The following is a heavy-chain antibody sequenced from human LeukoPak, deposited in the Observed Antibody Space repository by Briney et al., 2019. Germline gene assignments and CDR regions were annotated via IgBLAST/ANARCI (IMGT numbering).Heavy chain of an antibody. V-gene: IGHV3-74*01. Sequence: PGDSLRLSRARSRFTFTNYLMHSVRQAPGKGLMWVSRINRDGSRTNYADSVKGRFTIARDNAKHTVYLQMNSLRREDTAIYYCVSDSGVRSGGDYWGQGTLVTGSS. CDR3: VSDSGVRSGGDY. CDR1: RFTFTNYL. D-gene: IGHD1-26*01. CDR2: INRDGSRT. J-gene: IGHJ4*02.